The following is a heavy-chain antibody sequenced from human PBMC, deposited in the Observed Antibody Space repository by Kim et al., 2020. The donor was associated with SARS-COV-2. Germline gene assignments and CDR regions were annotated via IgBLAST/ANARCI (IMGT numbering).Heavy chain of an antibody. J-gene: IGHJ6*02. Sequence: GGSLRLSCAASGFTFSDYYMSWVRQAPGKGLEWVSYISRGGSTIYYADSVKGRFTISRDNAKNSLYLQMNSLRAEDTTVYYCASARTLSLVRGVTYYYGIDVWGQGTTVTVSS. CDR1: GFTFSDYY. V-gene: IGHV3-11*01. CDR2: ISRGGSTI. D-gene: IGHD3-10*01. CDR3: ASARTLSLVRGVTYYYGIDV.